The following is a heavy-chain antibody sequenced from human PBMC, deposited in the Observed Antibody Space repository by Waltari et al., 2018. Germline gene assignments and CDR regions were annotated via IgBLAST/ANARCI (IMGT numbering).Heavy chain of an antibody. CDR2: MNPNSGNT. CDR1: GYTFTSYD. D-gene: IGHD4-17*01. J-gene: IGHJ4*02. V-gene: IGHV1-8*03. CDR3: ARVGNYGDYPDY. Sequence: QVQLVQSGAEVKKPGASVTVSCKASGYTFTSYDINWVRQATGQGLEGMGWMNPNSGNTGYAQKFQGRVTITRNTSISTAYMELSSLRSEDTAVYYCARVGNYGDYPDYWGQGTLVTVSS.